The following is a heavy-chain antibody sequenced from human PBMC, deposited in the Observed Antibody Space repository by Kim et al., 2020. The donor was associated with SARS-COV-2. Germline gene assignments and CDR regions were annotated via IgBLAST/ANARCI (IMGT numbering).Heavy chain of an antibody. J-gene: IGHJ4*02. CDR3: ARWTTGDYGDYVNYFDY. D-gene: IGHD4-17*01. V-gene: IGHV3-30*07. Sequence: SVKGRFTISRDNSNNMVYLQMNSLRAEDTAVYYCARWTTGDYGDYVNYFDYWGQGTLVTVSS.